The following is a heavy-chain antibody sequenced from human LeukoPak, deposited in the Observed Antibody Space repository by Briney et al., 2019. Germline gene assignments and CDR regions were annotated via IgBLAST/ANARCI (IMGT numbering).Heavy chain of an antibody. CDR1: GYTFTGYY. D-gene: IGHD6-13*01. CDR2: INPNSGGT. Sequence: ASVKVSCKASGYTFTGYYMHWVRQAPGQGLEWMGWINPNSGGTNYAQKFQGRVTMTRDTSISTAYMELSRLRSDDTAVYYCARVMSSTSIAAAGLWGRGTLVTVSS. V-gene: IGHV1-2*02. J-gene: IGHJ2*01. CDR3: ARVMSSTSIAAAGL.